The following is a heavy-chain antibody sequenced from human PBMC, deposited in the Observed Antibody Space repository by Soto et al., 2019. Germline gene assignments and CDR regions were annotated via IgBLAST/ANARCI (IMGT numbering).Heavy chain of an antibody. V-gene: IGHV4-59*01. D-gene: IGHD5-12*01. J-gene: IGHJ4*02. Sequence: SETLSLTCTVSGASISSSYWSWIRQSPGKGLEWIGYVYHTGSTNYNPSLKSRVTISLDTSKSQFSLNLTSLTTADTAVYFCARGGNRYSNVASGVGGFDYWGQGYLVTVSS. CDR3: ARGGNRYSNVASGVGGFDY. CDR2: VYHTGST. CDR1: GASISSSY.